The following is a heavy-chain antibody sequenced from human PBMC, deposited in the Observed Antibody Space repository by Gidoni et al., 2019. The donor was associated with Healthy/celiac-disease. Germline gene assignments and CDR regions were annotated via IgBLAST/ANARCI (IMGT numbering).Heavy chain of an antibody. J-gene: IGHJ5*02. CDR1: GLSLSTSGVG. D-gene: IGHD3-22*01. Sequence: QITLKESGPTLVKPTQTLTLTCHFSGLSLSTSGVGVGWIRPPPGKALEWLALIYWDDAKRYSPSPKSRLTITKDTSKNQVVLTMTNMDPVGTATYYWAHRPLGHRGYFSEGAWFDPWGQGTLVTVSS. CDR2: IYWDDAK. V-gene: IGHV2-5*02. CDR3: AHRPLGHRGYFSEGAWFDP.